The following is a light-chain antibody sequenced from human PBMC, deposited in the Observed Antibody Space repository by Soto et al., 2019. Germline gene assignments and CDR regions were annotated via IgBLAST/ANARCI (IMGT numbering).Light chain of an antibody. V-gene: IGKV4-1*01. Sequence: DIVMTQSPDSLAVSLGERATINCKSSQSVFYSSNNKNYLAWYQKKPGQPPKLLIYWASTRESGVPDRFSGSGSGTEYTLNISSLQAEDVAVYYCQQYYSTPPTFGGGTKVVIK. CDR3: QQYYSTPPT. J-gene: IGKJ4*01. CDR2: WAS. CDR1: QSVFYSSNNKNY.